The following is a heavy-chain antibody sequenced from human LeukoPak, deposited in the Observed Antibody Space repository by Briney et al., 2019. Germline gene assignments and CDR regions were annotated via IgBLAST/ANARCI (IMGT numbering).Heavy chain of an antibody. CDR1: GGSFSGYY. V-gene: IGHV4-34*01. Sequence: SETLSLTCAVYGGSFSGYYWSWIRQPPGKGREWIGEINHSGSTNYNPSLKSRVTISVDTSKNQFSLKLSSVTAADTAVYYCARGRLYYDYVWGSYRYPLYYMDVWGKGTTVTVSS. J-gene: IGHJ6*03. CDR3: ARGRLYYDYVWGSYRYPLYYMDV. D-gene: IGHD3-16*02. CDR2: INHSGST.